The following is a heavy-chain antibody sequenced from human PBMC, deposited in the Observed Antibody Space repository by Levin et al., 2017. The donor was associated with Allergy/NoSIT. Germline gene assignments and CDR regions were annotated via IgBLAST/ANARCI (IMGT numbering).Heavy chain of an antibody. J-gene: IGHJ4*02. Sequence: SCAASEFTFSSYWMSWVRQAPGKGLEWVANINQDGSEKYYVDSVKGRFTISRDNAKNSLYLQMNSLRAEDTAVYYCASIGYSSGWYYDYWGQGTLVTVSS. D-gene: IGHD6-19*01. V-gene: IGHV3-7*01. CDR1: EFTFSSYW. CDR3: ASIGYSSGWYYDY. CDR2: INQDGSEK.